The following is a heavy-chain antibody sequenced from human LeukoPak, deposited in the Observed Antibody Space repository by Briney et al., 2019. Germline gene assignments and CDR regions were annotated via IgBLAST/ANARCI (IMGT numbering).Heavy chain of an antibody. CDR3: ARDNSVGDIAWWFDP. J-gene: IGHJ5*02. D-gene: IGHD3-16*02. Sequence: GASVKVSCKASGYSFTRHYMHWVRQAPGQGLEGMGLINPSGRSTLYAQKFQGRVTVTRDMSPTTDYIALSSLRSEDTAVYYCARDNSVGDIAWWFDPWGQGTLVTVSS. CDR2: INPSGRST. CDR1: GYSFTRHY. V-gene: IGHV1-46*01.